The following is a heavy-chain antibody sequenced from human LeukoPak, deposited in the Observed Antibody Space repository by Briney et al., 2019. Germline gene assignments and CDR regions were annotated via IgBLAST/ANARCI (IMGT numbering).Heavy chain of an antibody. CDR3: ARDRGYSDYNFDY. J-gene: IGHJ4*02. CDR2: ISRDGDST. V-gene: IGHV3-43*01. Sequence: GGSLRLSCAASGFTFDDYTMHWVRQAPGKGLEWVALISRDGDSTYYADSVKGRFTISRDNAKNSLYLQMNSLRAEDTAVYYCARDRGYSDYNFDYWGQGTLVNVSS. CDR1: GFTFDDYT. D-gene: IGHD4-11*01.